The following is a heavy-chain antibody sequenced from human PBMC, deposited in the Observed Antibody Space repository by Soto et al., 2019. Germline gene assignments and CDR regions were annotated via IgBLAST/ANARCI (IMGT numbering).Heavy chain of an antibody. Sequence: SVKVSCKASGGTFSSYAISWVRQAPGQGLEWMGGIIPIFGTANYAQKFQGRVTITADESTSTAYMELSSLRSEDTAVYYCARVQVPLYSSRLKYYFDYWGQGTLVTVSS. CDR1: GGTFSSYA. V-gene: IGHV1-69*13. D-gene: IGHD6-13*01. CDR3: ARVQVPLYSSRLKYYFDY. CDR2: IIPIFGTA. J-gene: IGHJ4*02.